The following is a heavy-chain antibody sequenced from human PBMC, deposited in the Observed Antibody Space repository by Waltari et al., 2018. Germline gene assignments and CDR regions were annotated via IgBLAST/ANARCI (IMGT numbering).Heavy chain of an antibody. V-gene: IGHV3-74*01. CDR3: VLYSSEFLGDY. J-gene: IGHJ4*02. CDR1: GFTFSAYW. Sequence: EVQLVESGGGLVQPGGSLRLSCVASGFTFSAYWMHWVRQAPGKGLVSVTRIKMDGTITDYANSGKGRFTSSRDNAQNRLFLQMNSLRAEDTAVYYCVLYSSEFLGDYWGQGTLVTVSS. D-gene: IGHD6-25*01. CDR2: IKMDGTIT.